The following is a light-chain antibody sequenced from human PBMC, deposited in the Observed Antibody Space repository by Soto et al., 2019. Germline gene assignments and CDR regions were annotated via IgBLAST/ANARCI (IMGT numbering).Light chain of an antibody. CDR3: QQYNSYSSGT. CDR2: LAS. CDR1: QTIRNW. V-gene: IGKV1-5*03. Sequence: DIQMTQSPSTLSASVGDRVTITCRASQTIRNWLAWYQQKPGKAPKLLIYLASSLESGVPSRFSGSGSGTEFTLTISSLQPDDFAIYYCQQYNSYSSGTFGQGTKVEIK. J-gene: IGKJ1*01.